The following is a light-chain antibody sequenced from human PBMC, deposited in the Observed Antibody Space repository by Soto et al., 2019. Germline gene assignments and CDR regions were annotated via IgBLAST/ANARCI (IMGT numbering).Light chain of an antibody. Sequence: QSALTQPASVSGSPGQSITISCTGTSSDVGGYNYVSWYQQHPGKAPKLMIYDVSNRPSGVSNRFSGSKSGNTASLTISGLQAEDAADYYCSSYTSSSTLFGTGTKATVL. CDR3: SSYTSSSTL. J-gene: IGLJ1*01. CDR2: DVS. V-gene: IGLV2-14*01. CDR1: SSDVGGYNY.